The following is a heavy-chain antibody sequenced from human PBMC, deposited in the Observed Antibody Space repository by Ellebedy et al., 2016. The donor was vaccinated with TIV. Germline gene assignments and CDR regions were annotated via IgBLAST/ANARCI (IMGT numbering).Heavy chain of an antibody. D-gene: IGHD6-19*01. Sequence: ASVKVSCXASGGTFSSYAISWVRQAPGQGLEWMGWISAYNGNTNYAQKLQGRVTMTTDTSTSTAYMELRSLRSDDTAVYYCAREGWYSSGWYRNNWFDPWGQGTLVTVSS. V-gene: IGHV1-18*01. CDR2: ISAYNGNT. CDR3: AREGWYSSGWYRNNWFDP. CDR1: GGTFSSYA. J-gene: IGHJ5*02.